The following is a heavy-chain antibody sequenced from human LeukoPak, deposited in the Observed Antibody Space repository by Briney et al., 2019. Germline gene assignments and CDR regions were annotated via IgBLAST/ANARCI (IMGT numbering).Heavy chain of an antibody. CDR1: GGTFSSYA. CDR2: IIPIFGTA. CDR3: ARDFPRYAADYFDY. Sequence: ASVKVSCKASGGTFSSYAISWVRQAPGQGLEWMGGIIPIFGTANYAQKFQGRVTMTTDTSTSTAYMELRSLRSDDTAVYYCARDFPRYAADYFDYWGQGTLVTVSS. D-gene: IGHD5-18*01. J-gene: IGHJ4*02. V-gene: IGHV1-69*05.